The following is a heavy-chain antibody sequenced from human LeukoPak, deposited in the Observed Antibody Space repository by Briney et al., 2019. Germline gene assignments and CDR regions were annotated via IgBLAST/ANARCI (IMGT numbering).Heavy chain of an antibody. D-gene: IGHD6-6*01. CDR3: AREYSSSSFSYYYYMDV. Sequence: GGSLRLSCAASGFTFSSYSMNWVRQAPGKGLEWVSYISSSSSTIYYADSVKGRFTISRDNAKNSLYLQMNSLRAEDTAVYYCAREYSSSSFSYYYYMDVWGKGTTVTVSS. CDR2: ISSSSSTI. CDR1: GFTFSSYS. J-gene: IGHJ6*03. V-gene: IGHV3-48*01.